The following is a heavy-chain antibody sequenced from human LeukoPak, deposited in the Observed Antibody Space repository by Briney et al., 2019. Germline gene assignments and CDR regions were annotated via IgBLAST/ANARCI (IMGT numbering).Heavy chain of an antibody. D-gene: IGHD2-2*01. CDR3: ARFSWGCSTASCYLTN. CDR2: IYYTGTA. V-gene: IGHV4-59*11. J-gene: IGHJ4*02. CDR1: GGSLSGHY. Sequence: SETLSLTCTVGGGSLSGHYWGWIRQPPGKGLELVGHIYYTGTAFYNPSLNSRVTITLETSRNQFSLRLTSVIAAHTAVYYCARFSWGCSTASCYLTNWGQGALVTVSS.